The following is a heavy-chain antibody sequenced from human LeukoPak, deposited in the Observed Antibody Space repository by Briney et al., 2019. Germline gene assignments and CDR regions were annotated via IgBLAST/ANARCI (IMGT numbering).Heavy chain of an antibody. CDR3: AKGGPRDGYNYFFDAFDI. D-gene: IGHD5-24*01. V-gene: IGHV3-74*01. CDR2: DGSST. Sequence: DGSSTRYADSVKGRSIISRDNAKNTLFLQMNSLRAEDTAVYYCAKGGPRDGYNYFFDAFDIWGQGTMVTVSS. J-gene: IGHJ3*02.